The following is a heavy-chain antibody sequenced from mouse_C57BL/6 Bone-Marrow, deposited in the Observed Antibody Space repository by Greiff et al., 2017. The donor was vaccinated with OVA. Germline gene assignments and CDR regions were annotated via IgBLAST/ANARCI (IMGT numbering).Heavy chain of an antibody. CDR1: GFSLTSYG. V-gene: IGHV2-2*01. CDR2: IWSGGST. Sequence: VQLQQSGPGLVQPSQSLSITCTVSGFSLTSYGVHWVRQSPGKGLEWLGVIWSGGSTDYNAAFISRLSISKDNSKSQVFFKMNSLQADDTAIYYCARRDGYYGYYAMGYWGQGTSVTVSS. J-gene: IGHJ4*01. CDR3: ARRDGYYGYYAMGY. D-gene: IGHD2-3*01.